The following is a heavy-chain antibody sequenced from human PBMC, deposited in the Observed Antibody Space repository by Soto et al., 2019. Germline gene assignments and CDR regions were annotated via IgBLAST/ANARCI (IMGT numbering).Heavy chain of an antibody. CDR1: GYTFTSYG. CDR3: ARDRDSSGRTYYGMDV. CDR2: ISAYNGNT. J-gene: IGHJ6*02. D-gene: IGHD3-22*01. V-gene: IGHV1-18*01. Sequence: GASVKVSCKASGYTFTSYGSSWVRQAPGQRLEWMGWISAYNGNTNYAQKLQGRVTMTTDTSTSTAYMELRSLRSDDTAVYYCARDRDSSGRTYYGMDVWGQGTTVTVSS.